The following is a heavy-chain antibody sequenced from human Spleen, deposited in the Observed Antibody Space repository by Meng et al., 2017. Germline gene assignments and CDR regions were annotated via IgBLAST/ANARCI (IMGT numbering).Heavy chain of an antibody. CDR3: ARTLRDYGKLDY. CDR1: GGSIGSGGYY. Sequence: QVHLKAPGPGLVRPSQTLSLTCTVSGGSIGSGGYYWTWIRQHPGKGLEWIGYIYHTGSTYYNPSLKSRLYMSVDTSKNQFTLTLSSLTVADTAVYYCARTLRDYGKLDYWGQGTLVTVSS. CDR2: IYHTGST. V-gene: IGHV4-31*03. J-gene: IGHJ4*02. D-gene: IGHD4-17*01.